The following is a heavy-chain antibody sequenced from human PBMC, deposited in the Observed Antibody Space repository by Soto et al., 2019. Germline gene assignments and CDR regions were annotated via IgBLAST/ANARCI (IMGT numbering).Heavy chain of an antibody. CDR3: ARGRSGYGTPRYYGMDV. CDR2: IWYDGSNK. J-gene: IGHJ6*02. CDR1: GFTFSSYG. D-gene: IGHD5-12*01. Sequence: GGSLRLSCAASGFTFSSYGMHWVRQAPGKGLEWVAVIWYDGSNKYYADSVKGRFTISRDNSKNTLYLQMNSLRAEDTAVYYCARGRSGYGTPRYYGMDVWGQGTTVTVSS. V-gene: IGHV3-33*01.